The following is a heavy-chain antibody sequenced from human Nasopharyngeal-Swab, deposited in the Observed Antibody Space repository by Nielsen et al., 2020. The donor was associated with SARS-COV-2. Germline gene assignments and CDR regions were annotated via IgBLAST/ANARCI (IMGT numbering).Heavy chain of an antibody. CDR1: GFTFSDYY. J-gene: IGHJ4*02. D-gene: IGHD1-26*01. CDR3: ARVWELLSFDY. V-gene: IGHV3-11*04. Sequence: GESLKISCAASGFTFSDYYMSWIRQAPGKGLEWVSYISSSGSTIYYADSVKGRFTISRDSAKNSLYLQMNSLRAEDTAVYYCARVWELLSFDYWGQGTLVTVSS. CDR2: ISSSGSTI.